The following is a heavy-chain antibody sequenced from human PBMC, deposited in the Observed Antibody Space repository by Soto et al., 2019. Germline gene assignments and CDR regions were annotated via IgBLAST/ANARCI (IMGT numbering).Heavy chain of an antibody. CDR1: GGSFSGYY. V-gene: IGHV4-34*01. CDR3: ARVGPRGIVVVVAAREFDY. CDR2: INHSGST. J-gene: IGHJ4*02. Sequence: QVQLQQWGAGLLKPSETLSLTCAVYGGSFSGYYWSWIRQPPGKGLEWIGEINHSGSTNYNPSLKSRVTISVDTSKNQFSLKLSSVTAADTAVYYCARVGPRGIVVVVAAREFDYWGQGTLVTVSS. D-gene: IGHD2-15*01.